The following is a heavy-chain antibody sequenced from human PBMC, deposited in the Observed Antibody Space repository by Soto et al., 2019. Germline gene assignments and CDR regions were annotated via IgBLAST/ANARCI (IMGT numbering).Heavy chain of an antibody. Sequence: PSETLSLTCTVSGGSISSGDYYWSWIRQPPGKGLEWIGYIYYSGGTSYNPSLKSRVAISADTSMKQFSLRLSSVTAADTAVYYCVRQGIGVLHGLVDVWGQGTTVTVSS. CDR1: GGSISSGDYY. CDR3: VRQGIGVLHGLVDV. J-gene: IGHJ6*02. V-gene: IGHV4-30-4*01. CDR2: IYYSGGT. D-gene: IGHD3-10*01.